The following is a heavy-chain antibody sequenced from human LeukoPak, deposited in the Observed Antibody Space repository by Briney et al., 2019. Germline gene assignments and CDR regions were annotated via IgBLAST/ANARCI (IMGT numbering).Heavy chain of an antibody. V-gene: IGHV4-59*01. CDR3: ARGGLFSTDNWFDP. J-gene: IGHJ5*02. D-gene: IGHD3-9*01. CDR1: GGSISNYY. CDR2: IYYIGST. Sequence: PSETLFLTCTVSGGSISNYYWNWIRQPPGRGLEWTGYIYYIGSTNYNPSLKSRVTISVDTSKNQFSLKLNSVTAADTAVYYCARGGLFSTDNWFDPWGQGTLVTVSS.